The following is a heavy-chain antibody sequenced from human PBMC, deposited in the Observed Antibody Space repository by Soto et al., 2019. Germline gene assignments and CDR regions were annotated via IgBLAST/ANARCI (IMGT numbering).Heavy chain of an antibody. CDR1: GFTFSNYG. J-gene: IGHJ6*02. D-gene: IGHD2-8*01. V-gene: IGHV1-18*01. CDR2: VSANNGHT. CDR3: ARDIESVTAKHFFYYYAMDV. Sequence: ASVKVSCKASGFTFSNYGLNWARQAPGQGLEWMGWVSANNGHTNYAQNLQGRVSMTTDTSTSTAYMELRGLRFDDTAVYYCARDIESVTAKHFFYYYAMDVWGQGTTVTV.